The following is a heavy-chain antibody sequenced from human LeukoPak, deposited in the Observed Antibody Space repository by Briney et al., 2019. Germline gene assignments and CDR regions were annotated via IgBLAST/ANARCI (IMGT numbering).Heavy chain of an antibody. Sequence: PGRSLRLSCAASGFTFDHYAMHWVRQAPGKGLEWVSGISWNSGSINYADSVKGRFTISRDNAKNTVYLQMNSLRAEDTAIYYCARDGVTPWSDAFDIWGQGTMVTVSS. CDR3: ARDGVTPWSDAFDI. CDR2: ISWNSGSI. D-gene: IGHD2-21*02. V-gene: IGHV3-9*01. CDR1: GFTFDHYA. J-gene: IGHJ3*02.